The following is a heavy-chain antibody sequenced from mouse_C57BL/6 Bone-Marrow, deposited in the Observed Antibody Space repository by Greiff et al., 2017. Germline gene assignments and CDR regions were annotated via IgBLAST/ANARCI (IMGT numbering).Heavy chain of an antibody. CDR2: IWGGGST. CDR3: ANRDSSGAMDY. CDR1: GFSLTSYG. J-gene: IGHJ4*01. D-gene: IGHD3-2*02. Sequence: VKLVESGPGLVAPSQSLSITCTVSGFSLTSYGVAWVRQPPGKGLEWLGVIWGGGSTPYNSALMSRLSISKDNSKCQVVLKMNSLQTDDTAMYYCANRDSSGAMDYWGQGTSVTVSS. V-gene: IGHV2-9*01.